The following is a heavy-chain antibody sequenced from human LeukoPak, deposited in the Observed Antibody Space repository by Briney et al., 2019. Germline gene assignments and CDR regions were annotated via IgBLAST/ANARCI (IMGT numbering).Heavy chain of an antibody. J-gene: IGHJ3*02. CDR1: GFXSSNAW. V-gene: IGHV3-15*01. D-gene: IGHD5-12*01. CDR3: TTVSRVYRGPPI. CDR2: IKSKTDGGTT. Sequence: RGSLRLSSGASGFXSSNAWMSWVRHAPGKGLGWVGRIKSKTDGGTTDYAAPVKGRFTVSRDDSKNTLYLQVNSLKSEGTALYFCTTVSRVYRGPPIWGQGIVVTVSS.